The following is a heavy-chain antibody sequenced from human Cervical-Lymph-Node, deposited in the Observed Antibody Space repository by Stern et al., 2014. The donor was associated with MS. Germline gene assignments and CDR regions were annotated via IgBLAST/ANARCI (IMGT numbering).Heavy chain of an antibody. Sequence: VQLEESVAEVTKPASSVKVSCKASGGTFSKFPSRSVRHAPGQGLEWMGGIFPVVGTPTYAQEFRGRVTITADVSTSTVYMELSSLRSDDTAVYYCARSSETSDRWYSLGYDLWGQGTLVTVSS. CDR3: ARSSETSDRWYSLGYDL. D-gene: IGHD6-13*01. J-gene: IGHJ5*02. CDR2: IFPVVGTP. CDR1: GGTFSKFP. V-gene: IGHV1-69*01.